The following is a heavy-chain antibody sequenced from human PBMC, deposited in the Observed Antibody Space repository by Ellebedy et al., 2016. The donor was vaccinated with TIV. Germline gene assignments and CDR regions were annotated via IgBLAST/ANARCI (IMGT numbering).Heavy chain of an antibody. CDR1: GGSISSGGYS. Sequence: MPSETLSLTCAVSGGSISSGGYSWSWIRQPPGKGLEWIGYIYHSGSTYYNPSLKSRVTISVDRSKNQFSLKLSSVTAADTAVYDCARNSWGAYAFDIWGQGTMVTVSS. V-gene: IGHV4-30-2*01. CDR3: ARNSWGAYAFDI. CDR2: IYHSGST. J-gene: IGHJ3*02. D-gene: IGHD3-16*01.